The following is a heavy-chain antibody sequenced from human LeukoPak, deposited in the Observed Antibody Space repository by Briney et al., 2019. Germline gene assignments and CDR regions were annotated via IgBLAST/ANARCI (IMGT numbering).Heavy chain of an antibody. Sequence: SETLSLTCNVSGASMSSNYWSWIRQPPGKGLEWIGYVYYTGSTNYNPSVESRVTISVDTSKKQLTLKLSSVTAADTAVYYCARSSGWSRMDVWGQGTTVTVSS. CDR1: GASMSSNY. D-gene: IGHD6-19*01. V-gene: IGHV4-59*01. CDR3: ARSSGWSRMDV. J-gene: IGHJ6*02. CDR2: VYYTGST.